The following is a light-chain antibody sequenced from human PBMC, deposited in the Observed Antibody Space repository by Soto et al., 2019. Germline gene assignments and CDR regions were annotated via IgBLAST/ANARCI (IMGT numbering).Light chain of an antibody. V-gene: IGKV3-15*01. Sequence: ERVMMQSPATLSVSPGERSTLSCMASQSVSSDLAWYQQKPGQAPRLXVYGPFTRATGIPTRFNGSGSGTEFTLTISSLQYEDFAVYDCQQYNTWHPWTFGQGAKVDIK. CDR1: QSVSSD. CDR2: GPF. CDR3: QQYNTWHPWT. J-gene: IGKJ1*01.